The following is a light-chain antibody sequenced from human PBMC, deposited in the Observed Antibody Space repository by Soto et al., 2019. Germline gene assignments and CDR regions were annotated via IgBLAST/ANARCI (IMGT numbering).Light chain of an antibody. CDR3: SSYAGNNKFV. CDR1: SSDVGYYNY. Sequence: QSALTQPPSASGSPGQSVTISCTGTSSDVGYYNYVSWYQQHPGKAPKLMIYEVTKRPSGVPDRFSGSKSGNTASLTVSGLQAEDEADYYCSSYAGNNKFVFGTGTKVTVL. J-gene: IGLJ1*01. V-gene: IGLV2-8*01. CDR2: EVT.